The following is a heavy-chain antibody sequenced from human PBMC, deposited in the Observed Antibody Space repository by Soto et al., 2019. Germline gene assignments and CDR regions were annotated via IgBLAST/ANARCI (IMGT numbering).Heavy chain of an antibody. V-gene: IGHV4-59*01. J-gene: IGHJ3*02. Sequence: PSETLSLTCTVSGGSISSYYWSWIRQPPGKGLEWIGYLYYSGSTNYNPSLQSRVTISVDTSKNQFSLKLSSVTAADTAVYYCARERRSVYGSGSNDAFDIWGQGTMVTVSS. CDR1: GGSISSYY. D-gene: IGHD1-26*01. CDR2: LYYSGST. CDR3: ARERRSVYGSGSNDAFDI.